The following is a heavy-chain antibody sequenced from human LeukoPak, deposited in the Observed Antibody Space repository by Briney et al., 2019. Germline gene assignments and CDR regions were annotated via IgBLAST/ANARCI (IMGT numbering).Heavy chain of an antibody. D-gene: IGHD3-9*01. J-gene: IGHJ4*02. CDR1: GFTFSNYG. Sequence: GGSLRLSCAASGFTFSNYGMSWVRQAPGKGLEWVSGISDTGGTTHYADSVKGRFTISRDNSKNTLYLQMNSLRAEDTAVYYCATGGAGYFDWLLLDYWGQGTLVTVSS. CDR3: ATGGAGYFDWLLLDY. CDR2: ISDTGGTT. V-gene: IGHV3-23*01.